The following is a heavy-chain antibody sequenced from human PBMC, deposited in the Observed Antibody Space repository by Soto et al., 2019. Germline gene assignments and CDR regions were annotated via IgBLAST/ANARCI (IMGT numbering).Heavy chain of an antibody. CDR2: INHSGSA. V-gene: IGHV4-34*01. CDR1: GESFSGHI. D-gene: IGHD6-19*01. J-gene: IGHJ4*02. Sequence: SETLSLTCAVYGESFSGHIWTWIRQTPGKGLQWIGQINHSGSASYNPSLKSRVTISVHTSNSQFSLELSSVTAADTAVYYCARGLITGSHYSGGWYYFDSWGQGIQVTVSS. CDR3: ARGLITGSHYSGGWYYFDS.